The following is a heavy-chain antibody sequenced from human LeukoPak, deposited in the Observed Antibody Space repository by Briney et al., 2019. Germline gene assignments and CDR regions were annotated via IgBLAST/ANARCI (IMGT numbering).Heavy chain of an antibody. V-gene: IGHV3-30-3*01. D-gene: IGHD6-13*01. J-gene: IGHJ5*02. CDR3: ARGIAAAGDHWFDP. Sequence: GGSLRLSCAASGFTFRSYAMHGVRQAPGKGLEWVAVISYDGSNKYYADSVKGRFTISRDNSKNTLYLQMNSLRAEDTAVYYCARGIAAAGDHWFDPWGQGTLVTVSS. CDR2: ISYDGSNK. CDR1: GFTFRSYA.